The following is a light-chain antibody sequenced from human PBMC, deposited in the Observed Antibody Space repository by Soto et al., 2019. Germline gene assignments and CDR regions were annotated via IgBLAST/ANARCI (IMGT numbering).Light chain of an antibody. CDR2: DVT. Sequence: QSPLSHPRSLSGSPGQSVTISCTGTSSDVGAYNYVSWYQQHPGKAPKLMIFDVTKRPSGVPDRFSGSKSGNTASLTISGLQAEDEADYFCCSYAGTYTYVFGTGTKVTVL. V-gene: IGLV2-11*01. CDR1: SSDVGAYNY. CDR3: CSYAGTYTYV. J-gene: IGLJ1*01.